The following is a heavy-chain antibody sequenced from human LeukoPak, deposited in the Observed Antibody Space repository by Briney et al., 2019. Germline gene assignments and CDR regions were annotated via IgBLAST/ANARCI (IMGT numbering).Heavy chain of an antibody. J-gene: IGHJ4*02. CDR1: GFTFSNYK. CDR3: ARDPDYGDPD. V-gene: IGHV3-11*01. D-gene: IGHD4-17*01. CDR2: ITSSGTTS. Sequence: GGSLRLSCAASGFTFSNYKMNWVRQAPGKGLEWLSYITSSGTTSDYADSVKGRFTISRDNAKNSMYLQMNSLRPEDTAVYYCARDPDYGDPDWGQGTLVTVSS.